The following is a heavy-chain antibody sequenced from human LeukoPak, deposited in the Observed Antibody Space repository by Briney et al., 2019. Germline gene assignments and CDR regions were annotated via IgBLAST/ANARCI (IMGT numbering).Heavy chain of an antibody. Sequence: GGSLRLSCAASGFTFSNFGMHWVRQTPGKGLEWVAFIQFDGTNKYYVDSVKGRFTISRDNSKNTLYLQMNSLRAEDTAVYYCAKDLQGSPYGGNYQSDAFDIWGQGTMVTVSS. J-gene: IGHJ3*02. D-gene: IGHD4-23*01. CDR3: AKDLQGSPYGGNYQSDAFDI. CDR1: GFTFSNFG. CDR2: IQFDGTNK. V-gene: IGHV3-30*02.